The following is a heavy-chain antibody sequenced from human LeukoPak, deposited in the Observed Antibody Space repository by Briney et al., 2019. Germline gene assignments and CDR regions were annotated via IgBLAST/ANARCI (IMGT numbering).Heavy chain of an antibody. CDR1: GFIFSNYG. CDR3: ARDHSTSGYEYMDV. D-gene: IGHD2-8*01. J-gene: IGHJ6*03. Sequence: PGGSLRLSCAASGFIFSNYGIHWVRQAPGKGLEWVAVIPYDGSNKYYADSVKGRFTISRDNSKNTLYLQMNSLRAEDTAVYYCARDHSTSGYEYMDVWGKGTTVTVSS. CDR2: IPYDGSNK. V-gene: IGHV3-30*19.